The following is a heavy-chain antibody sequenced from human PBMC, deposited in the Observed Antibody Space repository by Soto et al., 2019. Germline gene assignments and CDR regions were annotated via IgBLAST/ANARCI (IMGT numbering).Heavy chain of an antibody. J-gene: IGHJ4*02. CDR2: IYYSGST. V-gene: IGHV4-59*08. CDR3: ARHVTYGDYGPFDY. CDR1: GGSISSYY. Sequence: SETLSLTCAVYGGSISSYYWSWIRQPPGKGLEWIGYIYYSGSTNYNPSLKSRVTISVDTSKNQFSLKLSSVTAADTAVYYCARHVTYGDYGPFDYWGQGTLVTVSS. D-gene: IGHD4-17*01.